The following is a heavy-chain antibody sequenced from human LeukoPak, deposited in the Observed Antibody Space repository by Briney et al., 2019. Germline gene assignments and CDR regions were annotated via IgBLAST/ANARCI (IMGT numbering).Heavy chain of an antibody. V-gene: IGHV1-69*04. D-gene: IGHD4-17*01. J-gene: IGHJ5*02. CDR3: ARGSRYGDYSSWFDP. Sequence: GASVKVSCKASGGTFSSYAISWVRQAPGQGLEWMGRIIPILGIANYAQKFQGRVTTTADKSTSTAYMELSSLRSEDTAVYYCARGSRYGDYSSWFDPWGQGTLVTVSS. CDR1: GGTFSSYA. CDR2: IIPILGIA.